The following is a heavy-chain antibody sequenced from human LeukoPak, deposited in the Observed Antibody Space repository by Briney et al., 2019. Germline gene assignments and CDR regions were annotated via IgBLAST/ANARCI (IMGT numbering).Heavy chain of an antibody. D-gene: IGHD1-26*01. J-gene: IGHJ4*02. CDR1: GFTFSSYG. V-gene: IGHV3-30*03. CDR3: AGSVTYYPYFDY. CDR2: ISYDGSNK. Sequence: GGSLRLSCAASGFTFSSYGMHWVRQAPGKGLEWVAVISYDGSNKYYADSVKGRFTISRDNSKNTLYLQMNSLRAEDTAVYYCAGSVTYYPYFDYWGQGTLVTVSS.